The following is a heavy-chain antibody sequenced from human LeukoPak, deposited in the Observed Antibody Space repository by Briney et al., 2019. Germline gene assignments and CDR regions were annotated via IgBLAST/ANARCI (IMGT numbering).Heavy chain of an antibody. CDR1: GFTFSNAW. D-gene: IGHD6-19*01. CDR3: ARDLGYSSGPNY. V-gene: IGHV3-48*04. Sequence: GGSLRLSCVASGFTFSNAWMNWVRQAPGKGLEWVSYISSSGSTIYYADSVKGRFTISRDNAKNSLYLQMNSLRAEDTAVYYCARDLGYSSGPNYWGQGTRVTVSS. J-gene: IGHJ4*02. CDR2: ISSSGSTI.